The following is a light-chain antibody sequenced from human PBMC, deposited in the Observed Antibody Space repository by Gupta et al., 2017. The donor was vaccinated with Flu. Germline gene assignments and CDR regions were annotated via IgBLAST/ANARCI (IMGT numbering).Light chain of an antibody. V-gene: IGKV1-6*02. CDR2: AAS. J-gene: IGKJ1*01. CDR3: RQNGFSPKT. Sequence: AVQMTQSPSSLSASVGDRVTITCRASRDIRNDVGWYQQKPGKTPQLLIFAASRLQSGVPTRFSGSGVGSDFTLTINSLQPEDFATYFCRQNGFSPKTFGQGTTVEVK. CDR1: RDIRND.